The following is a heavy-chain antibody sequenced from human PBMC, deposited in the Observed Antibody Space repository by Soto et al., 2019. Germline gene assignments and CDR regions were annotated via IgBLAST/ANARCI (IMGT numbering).Heavy chain of an antibody. Sequence: PGGSLRLSCAASGFTFSHYLYHWVRQAPGKGLQWVAVIRDDGKKTNYATSVRGRFTVSRDMSKSTIFLQMNNLRIDDSAIYSCAREGDSHAFRGFDLWGQGTPVTVSS. V-gene: IGHV3-30*03. J-gene: IGHJ5*02. CDR2: IRDDGKKT. CDR1: GFTFSHYL. CDR3: AREGDSHAFRGFDL. D-gene: IGHD5-18*01.